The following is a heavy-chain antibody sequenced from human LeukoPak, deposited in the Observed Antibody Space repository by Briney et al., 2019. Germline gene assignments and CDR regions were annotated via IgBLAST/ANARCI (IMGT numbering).Heavy chain of an antibody. CDR3: ARLPIWSGYQDYYYMDV. J-gene: IGHJ6*03. CDR1: GGSISSYY. CDR2: IYYSGST. V-gene: IGHV4-59*01. Sequence: SETLSLTCTVSGGSISSYYWSWIRQPPGKGLEWIGYIYYSGSTNYNPSLKSRVTISVDTSKNQFSLKLSSVTAADTAVYYCARLPIWSGYQDYYYMDVWGKGTTVTVSS. D-gene: IGHD3-3*01.